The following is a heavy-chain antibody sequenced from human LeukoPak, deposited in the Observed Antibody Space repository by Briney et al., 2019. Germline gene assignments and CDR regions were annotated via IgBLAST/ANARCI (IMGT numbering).Heavy chain of an antibody. CDR3: AKYSSGWYGFGSDAFDI. D-gene: IGHD6-19*01. CDR2: IYYSGST. V-gene: IGHV4-39*01. CDR1: GGSISSSSYY. J-gene: IGHJ3*02. Sequence: PSETLSLTCTVSGGSISSSSYYWGWIRQPPGKGLEWIGSIYYSGSTYYNPSLKSRVTISVDTSKNQFFLKLNSVTAADTAVYYCAKYSSGWYGFGSDAFDIWGQGTMVTVAS.